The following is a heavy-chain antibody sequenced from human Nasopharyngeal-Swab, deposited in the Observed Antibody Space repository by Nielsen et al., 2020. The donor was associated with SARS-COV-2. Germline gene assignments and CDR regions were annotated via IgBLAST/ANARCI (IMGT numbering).Heavy chain of an antibody. CDR1: GYRFTDYW. Sequence: GESLKISCATSGYRFTDYWIAWVRPAPGKGLECMGTIFPGDSDTRYSPSFEGLVTISVDQSITTAYLHWTSLKASDTAKYYCAIGAAVGTLFHGMDVWGQGTMVTVSS. CDR2: IFPGDSDT. CDR3: AIGAAVGTLFHGMDV. D-gene: IGHD1-26*01. J-gene: IGHJ6*02. V-gene: IGHV5-51*01.